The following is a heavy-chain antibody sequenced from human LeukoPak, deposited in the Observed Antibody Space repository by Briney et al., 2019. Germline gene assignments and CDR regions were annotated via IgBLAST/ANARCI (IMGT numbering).Heavy chain of an antibody. V-gene: IGHV4-39*01. D-gene: IGHD6-19*01. CDR1: GGSISSSSYY. CDR2: IYYSGST. Sequence: PSETLSLTCTVSGGSISSSSYYWGWIRQPPGKGLEWIGSIYYSGSTYYNPSLKSRVTISVDTSKNQFSLKLSSVTAADTAVYYCARLLVVAGIIDYWGQGTLVTVSS. J-gene: IGHJ4*02. CDR3: ARLLVVAGIIDY.